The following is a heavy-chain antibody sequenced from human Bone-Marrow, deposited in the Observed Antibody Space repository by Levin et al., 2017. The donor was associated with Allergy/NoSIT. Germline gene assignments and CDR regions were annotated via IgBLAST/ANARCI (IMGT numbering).Heavy chain of an antibody. J-gene: IGHJ6*02. CDR1: GDSIRSGENY. CDR3: AREPDRYTSAFAGVGLDV. D-gene: IGHD3-10*01. V-gene: IGHV4-30-4*01. CDR2: VYYSGSTSGST. Sequence: SQTLSLPCTVSGDSIRSGENYWTWIRQPPGKGLEWIGYVYYSGSTSGSTYSNPSLKSRVTMSVDTSKNQFSLKLSSVIAADTAVYFCAREPDRYTSAFAGVGLDVWGQGTTVTVSS.